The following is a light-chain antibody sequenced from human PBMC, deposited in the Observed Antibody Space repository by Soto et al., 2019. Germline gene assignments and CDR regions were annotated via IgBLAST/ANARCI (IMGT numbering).Light chain of an antibody. CDR3: STWDDSLSGII. Sequence: QPVLTQPPSASGTPGQRVSISCSGSSSNIGRNYVYWYQKVPGMAPKLLVFRNDQRPYGVPDRFSGSKSSTSASLAISRLRSEDEADYFCSTWDDSLSGIIFGGGTKLTVL. J-gene: IGLJ2*01. CDR2: RND. V-gene: IGLV1-47*01. CDR1: SSNIGRNY.